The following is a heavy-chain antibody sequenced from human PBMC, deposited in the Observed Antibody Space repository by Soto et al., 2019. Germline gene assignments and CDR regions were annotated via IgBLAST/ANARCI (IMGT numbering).Heavy chain of an antibody. CDR1: GDSVSSDSAA. CDR3: ARSRVFIAVAGMANYYYYYGMDV. D-gene: IGHD6-19*01. J-gene: IGHJ6*02. V-gene: IGHV6-1*01. Sequence: SQPLSLTCAISGDSVSSDSAAWNWIRQSPSRSLEWLGRTYYRSKWYNEYAPSVKSRITINPDTSKNQLSLQLSSVTPEDTAVYYCARSRVFIAVAGMANYYYYYGMDVWGQGTTVTVSS. CDR2: TYYRSKWYN.